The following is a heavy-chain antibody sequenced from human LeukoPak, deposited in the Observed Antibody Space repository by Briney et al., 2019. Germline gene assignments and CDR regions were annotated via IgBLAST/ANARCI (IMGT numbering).Heavy chain of an antibody. V-gene: IGHV1-8*03. J-gene: IGHJ4*02. Sequence: ASVKVSCKASGYTFTSYDINWVRQATGQGLEWMGWMSPNSGNTGYAQKFQGRVTITRNTSISTAYMGLSSLRSEDTAVYYCARGSKARLLDYWGQGTLVTVSS. CDR2: MSPNSGNT. D-gene: IGHD6-6*01. CDR3: ARGSKARLLDY. CDR1: GYTFTSYD.